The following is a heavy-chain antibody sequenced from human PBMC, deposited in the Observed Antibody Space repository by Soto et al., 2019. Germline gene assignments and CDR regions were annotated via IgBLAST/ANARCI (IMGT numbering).Heavy chain of an antibody. V-gene: IGHV4-34*01. J-gene: IGHJ6*02. D-gene: IGHD3-3*01. CDR3: ARAYYDFWSGYWTYYYYGMDV. Sequence: PSETLSLTCAVYGGSFSGYYWSWIRQPPGRGLEWIGSIYYSGSTYYNPSLKSRVTISVDTSKNQFPLKLSSVTAADTAVYYCARAYYDFWSGYWTYYYYGMDVWGQGTTVTVSS. CDR2: IYYSGST. CDR1: GGSFSGYY.